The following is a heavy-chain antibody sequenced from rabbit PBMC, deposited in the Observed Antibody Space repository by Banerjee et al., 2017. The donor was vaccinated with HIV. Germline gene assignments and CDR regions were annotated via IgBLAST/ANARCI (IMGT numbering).Heavy chain of an antibody. D-gene: IGHD2-1*01. CDR1: GFSFSRYG. V-gene: IGHV1S36*01. CDR3: ARRLYDDFNL. CDR2: INTGGSI. Sequence: EESGGDLVKPGASLTLTCTASGFSFSRYGVTWVRQAPGKGLEWIGYINTGGSIHYASWAKGRFTISKTSTTVDLKMTSLTAADTATYFCARRLYDDFNLWGPGTLVTVS. J-gene: IGHJ4*01.